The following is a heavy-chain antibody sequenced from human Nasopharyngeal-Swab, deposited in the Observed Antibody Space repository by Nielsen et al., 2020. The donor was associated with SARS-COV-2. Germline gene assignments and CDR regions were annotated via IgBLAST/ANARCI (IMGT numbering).Heavy chain of an antibody. D-gene: IGHD6-13*01. Sequence: VRQAPGKGLEWVSSISGDDTSTFYADSVKGRFSISRDNSKNTVFLQMNSLRAEDTAVYYCAKEGSSSSWFTGSFDYWGQGTLVTVSS. V-gene: IGHV3-23*01. CDR2: ISGDDTST. CDR3: AKEGSSSSWFTGSFDY. J-gene: IGHJ4*02.